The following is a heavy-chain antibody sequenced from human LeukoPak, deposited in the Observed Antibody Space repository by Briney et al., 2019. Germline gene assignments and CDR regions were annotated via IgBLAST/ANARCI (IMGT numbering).Heavy chain of an antibody. V-gene: IGHV3-30-3*01. CDR1: GFVFSHYA. D-gene: IGHD2-21*02. CDR3: ARLGDDYYGMDV. CDR2: ISYDGSNQ. J-gene: IGHJ6*02. Sequence: PGGSLRLSCAASGFVFSHYAIYLVRQAPGKGLEWVALISYDGSNQFYADSVKGRFTISRDNSKNTLYLQMNSLRAEDTAVYYCARLGDDYYGMDVWGQGTTVTVSS.